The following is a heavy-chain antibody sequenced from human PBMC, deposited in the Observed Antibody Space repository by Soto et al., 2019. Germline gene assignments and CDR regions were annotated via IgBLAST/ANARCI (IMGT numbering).Heavy chain of an antibody. D-gene: IGHD3-16*01. Sequence: SETLSLTCTVSGGSISSYYWGWIRQPPGKGLEWIGSIYYSGSTYYNPSLKSRVTMSVDTSKNEFSLKLNSVTAADTAVYYCARAAGCNAGNCYYGMDVWGQGTTVTVSS. CDR1: GGSISSYY. V-gene: IGHV4-39*07. J-gene: IGHJ6*02. CDR3: ARAAGCNAGNCYYGMDV. CDR2: IYYSGST.